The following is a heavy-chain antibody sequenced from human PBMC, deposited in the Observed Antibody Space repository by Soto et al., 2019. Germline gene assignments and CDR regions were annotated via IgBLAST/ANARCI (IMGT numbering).Heavy chain of an antibody. D-gene: IGHD2-21*02. CDR2: ITHSGST. Sequence: PSETLSLTCAVYGGSFNGYYWSWIRQPPGKGLEWIGEITHSGSTNYNPSLKSRVTISVDTSKNQFSLKLSSVTAADTAVYYCARGPVGGGNSPPYYYYYGMDVWGQGTTVTVSS. CDR3: ARGPVGGGNSPPYYYYYGMDV. V-gene: IGHV4-34*01. CDR1: GGSFNGYY. J-gene: IGHJ6*02.